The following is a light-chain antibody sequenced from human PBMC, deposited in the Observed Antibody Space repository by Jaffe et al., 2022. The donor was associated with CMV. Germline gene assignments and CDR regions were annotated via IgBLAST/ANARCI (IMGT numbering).Light chain of an antibody. CDR1: RSVSGY. CDR2: DTS. J-gene: IGKJ2*01. Sequence: EIVLTQSPATLSLSPGERATLSCRASRSVSGYFAWYQQKSGQAPRLLIYDTSTRATGIPARFSGSGSGTDFTLTISSLEPEDFAVYYCQQRSNWLYTFGQGTRLEIK. CDR3: QQRSNWLYT. V-gene: IGKV3-11*01.